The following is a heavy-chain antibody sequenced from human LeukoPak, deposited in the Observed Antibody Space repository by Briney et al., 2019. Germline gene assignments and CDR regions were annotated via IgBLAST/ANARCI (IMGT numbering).Heavy chain of an antibody. Sequence: VASVKVSCKASGGTFSSYAISWVRQAPGQGLEWMGGIIPIFGTANYAQKFQGRVTITTDESTSTAYIELSSLRSEDTAVYYCARSPVLRFFGPRYYYYMDVWGKGTTVTVSS. V-gene: IGHV1-69*05. CDR2: IIPIFGTA. CDR3: ARSPVLRFFGPRYYYYMDV. J-gene: IGHJ6*03. CDR1: GGTFSSYA. D-gene: IGHD3-3*01.